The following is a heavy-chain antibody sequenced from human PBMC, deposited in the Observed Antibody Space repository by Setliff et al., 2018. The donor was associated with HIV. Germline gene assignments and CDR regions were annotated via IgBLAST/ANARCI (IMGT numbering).Heavy chain of an antibody. V-gene: IGHV4-31*03. D-gene: IGHD3-22*01. J-gene: IGHJ2*01. CDR3: ARGARDSSGYYYEAPGGYRMYRYFDL. CDR1: GDSISSGGSP. Sequence: SETLSLTCTVSGDSISSGGSPWTWIRQHPGKGLEWIGYIYYSGSTYYNPSLKSRVTISVDTSKNQFSLKLSSVTAADTAVYYCARGARDSSGYYYEAPGGYRMYRYFDLWGRGALVTVSS. CDR2: IYYSGST.